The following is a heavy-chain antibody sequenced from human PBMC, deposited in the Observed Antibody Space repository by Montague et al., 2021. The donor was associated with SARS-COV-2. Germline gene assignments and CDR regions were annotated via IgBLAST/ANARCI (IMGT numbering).Heavy chain of an antibody. V-gene: IGHV4-38-2*02. CDR2: IEYSGST. CDR1: GYSISSGYY. Sequence: SETLSLTCIVTGYSISSGYYWGWGRQTPGKGLEWLGFIEYSGSTYYNPSLKTRVTMSLDTSKNQFSLKLTSVTAADTALYYCARDITLGMDVWGRGTTVTVSS. J-gene: IGHJ6*02. CDR3: ARDITLGMDV.